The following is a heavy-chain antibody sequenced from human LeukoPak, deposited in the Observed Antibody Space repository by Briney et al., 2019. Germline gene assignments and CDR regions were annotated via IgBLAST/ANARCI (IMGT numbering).Heavy chain of an antibody. D-gene: IGHD1-26*01. V-gene: IGHV3-74*01. CDR2: INTDGSHT. J-gene: IGHJ4*02. Sequence: PGGSLRLPCAASGFTFNNYWMHWVRQAPGKGLVWVSRINTDGSHTNYADSVKGRFTFSRDNAKNTLYLQMYYCARIKVGATGIDYWGQGTLVTVSS. CDR1: GFTFNNYW. CDR3: DY.